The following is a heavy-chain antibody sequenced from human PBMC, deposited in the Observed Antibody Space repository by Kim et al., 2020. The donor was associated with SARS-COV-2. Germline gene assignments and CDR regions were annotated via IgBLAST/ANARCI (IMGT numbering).Heavy chain of an antibody. V-gene: IGHV3-30*03. CDR1: GFTFSSYG. CDR3: ATLSPPLWFGESLNPSFDY. Sequence: GGSLRLSCAASGFTFSSYGMHWVRQAPGKRLEWVAVISYDGSNKYYADSVKGRFTISRDNSKNTLYLQMNSLRAEDTAVYYCATLSPPLWFGESLNPSFDYWGQGTLVTVSS. CDR2: ISYDGSNK. J-gene: IGHJ4*02. D-gene: IGHD3-10*01.